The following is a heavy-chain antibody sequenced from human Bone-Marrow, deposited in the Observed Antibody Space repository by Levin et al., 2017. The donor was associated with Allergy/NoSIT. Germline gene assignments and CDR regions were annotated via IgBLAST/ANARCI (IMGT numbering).Heavy chain of an antibody. CDR3: ARDRDIVVVPAAIPPTGYYYYMDV. J-gene: IGHJ6*03. CDR1: GYTFTSYA. CDR2: INTNTGNP. D-gene: IGHD2-2*02. V-gene: IGHV7-4-1*02. Sequence: GASVKVSCKASGYTFTSYAMNWVRQAPGQGLEWMGWINTNTGNPTYAQGFTGRFVFSLDTSVSTAYLQISSLKAEDTAVYYCARDRDIVVVPAAIPPTGYYYYMDVWGKGTTVTVSS.